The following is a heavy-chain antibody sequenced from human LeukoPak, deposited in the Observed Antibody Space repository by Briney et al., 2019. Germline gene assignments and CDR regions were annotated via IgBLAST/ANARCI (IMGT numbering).Heavy chain of an antibody. D-gene: IGHD2-15*01. CDR1: GFTFSSYS. CDR3: ARSRLGGSSPAGVFDY. CDR2: IYSGGST. J-gene: IGHJ4*02. Sequence: PGGSLRLSCAASGFTFSSYSMNWVRQAPGKGLEWVSVIYSGGSTYYADSVKGRFTISRDNSKNTLYLQMNSLRAEDTAVYYCARSRLGGSSPAGVFDYWGQGTLVTVSS. V-gene: IGHV3-66*01.